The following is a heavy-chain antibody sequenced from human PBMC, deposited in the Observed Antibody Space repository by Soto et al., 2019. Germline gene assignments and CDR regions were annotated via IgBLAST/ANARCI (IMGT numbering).Heavy chain of an antibody. CDR3: ARSSFDWLFSDY. CDR1: GGSISSGGYY. D-gene: IGHD3-9*01. J-gene: IGHJ4*02. Sequence: SETLSLTCTVSGGSISSGGYYWSWIRQHPGKGLEWIGYIYYSGSTYFNPSLKSRVTISVDTSKNQFSLKLSSVTAADTAVYYCARSSFDWLFSDYWGQGTLVTVSS. V-gene: IGHV4-31*03. CDR2: IYYSGST.